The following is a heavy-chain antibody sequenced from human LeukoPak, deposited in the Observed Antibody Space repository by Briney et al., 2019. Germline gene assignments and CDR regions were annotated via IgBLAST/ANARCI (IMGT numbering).Heavy chain of an antibody. CDR2: IYYTGSA. CDR1: GGSISSYY. D-gene: IGHD3-22*01. CDR3: SSDSGSAYSPFDY. Sequence: SETLSLTCIVSGGSISSYYWSWIRQPPGQGLEWIGYIYYTGSANYNPALKSRVTISVDTSKNQYSLKLSSVTAADTAVFYCSSDSGSAYSPFDYWGQGTLVTVSS. J-gene: IGHJ4*02. V-gene: IGHV4-59*12.